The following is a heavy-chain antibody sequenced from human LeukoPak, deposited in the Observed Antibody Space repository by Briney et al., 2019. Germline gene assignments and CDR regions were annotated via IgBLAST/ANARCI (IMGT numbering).Heavy chain of an antibody. V-gene: IGHV3-21*06. J-gene: IGHJ4*02. CDR2: ISDNRHYK. Sequence: GGSLRVSCAASEFTFSNYRMDWVRQAPGKGLEWVSSISDNRHYKYYADSVKGRFTISTDNAKNSLSLQMNRLRADDTAVYYCARGGKLDYPFDYWRQGTLVTVSS. CDR1: EFTFSNYR. CDR3: ARGGKLDYPFDY. D-gene: IGHD4-11*01.